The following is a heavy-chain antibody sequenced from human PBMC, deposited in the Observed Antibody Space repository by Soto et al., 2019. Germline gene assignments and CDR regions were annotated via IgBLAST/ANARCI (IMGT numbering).Heavy chain of an antibody. D-gene: IGHD2-15*01. CDR1: GGSISSSSYY. CDR2: IYYSGST. J-gene: IGHJ5*02. V-gene: IGHV4-39*01. CDR3: ARLVVVVAATRWFDP. Sequence: SETLSLTCTVSGGSISSSSYYWGWIRQPPGKGLEWIGSIYYSGSTYYNPSLKSRVTISVDTSKNQFSLKLSSVTAADTAVYYCARLVVVVAATRWFDPWGQGTLVTVYS.